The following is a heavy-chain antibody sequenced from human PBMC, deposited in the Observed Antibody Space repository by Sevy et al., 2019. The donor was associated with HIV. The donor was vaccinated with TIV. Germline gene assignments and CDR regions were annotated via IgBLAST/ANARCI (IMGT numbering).Heavy chain of an antibody. V-gene: IGHV4-59*08. D-gene: IGHD1-20*01. CDR3: AGGAVVTGTAATPVLDF. Sequence: SETLSLICSVSDDSINSYYWSWIRQPPGKGLEWIGYIYNNIGSTSYNPALTRRLTISVDTSKNQFSLKLTSVTAADTAVYYCAGGAVVTGTAATPVLDFWGLGSLVTVSS. CDR2: IYNNIGST. J-gene: IGHJ4*02. CDR1: DDSINSYY.